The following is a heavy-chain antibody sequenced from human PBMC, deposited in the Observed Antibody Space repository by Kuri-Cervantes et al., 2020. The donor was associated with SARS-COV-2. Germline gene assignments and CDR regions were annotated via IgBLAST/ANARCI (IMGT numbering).Heavy chain of an antibody. Sequence: LSLTRVPPGINFNDYTMNWVRQAPGKGLEWVSSIGSESTYIKYADSVRGRFTISRDNSKSSLFLQMNSLRVEDTALYYCAKSGRIVPAESFDYWGQGALVTVSS. D-gene: IGHD2-2*01. CDR1: GINFNDYT. J-gene: IGHJ4*02. V-gene: IGHV3-21*04. CDR3: AKSGRIVPAESFDY. CDR2: IGSESTYI.